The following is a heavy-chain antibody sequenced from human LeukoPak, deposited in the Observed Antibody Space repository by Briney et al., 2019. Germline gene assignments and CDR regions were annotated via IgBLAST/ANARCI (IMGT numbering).Heavy chain of an antibody. CDR2: INEDATTI. J-gene: IGHJ4*02. CDR1: GFAFSAYW. CDR3: VRDLVFVWTPGDDFDF. D-gene: IGHD3-16*01. Sequence: GGSLRLSCAASGFAFSAYWMHWVRQAPGNGLKWVARINEDATTISYADSVKGRFIISRDNTKKSLYLQMNNLSAEDTAGYYCVRDLVFVWTPGDDFDFWGQGTLVIVSS. V-gene: IGHV3-74*01.